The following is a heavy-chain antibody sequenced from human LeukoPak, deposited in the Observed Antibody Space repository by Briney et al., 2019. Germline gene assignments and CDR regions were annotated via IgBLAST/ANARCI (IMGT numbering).Heavy chain of an antibody. J-gene: IGHJ4*02. D-gene: IGHD3-16*02. Sequence: PGGSLRLSCVASGLTYSGYGIHWVRRAPGKGLEWVSSINPTSTSIYYADAVRGRFTISRDNAKSTLYLQMDSLRAEDTAVYYGVKLRSNGGRSYHYYYDEYWGQGILVTVSS. CDR2: INPTSTSI. CDR3: VKLRSNGGRSYHYYYDEY. V-gene: IGHV3-21*01. CDR1: GLTYSGYG.